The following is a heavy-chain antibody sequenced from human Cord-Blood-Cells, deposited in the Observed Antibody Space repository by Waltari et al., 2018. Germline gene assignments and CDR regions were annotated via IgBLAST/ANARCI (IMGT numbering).Heavy chain of an antibody. CDR3: AKGDGRAY. CDR2: ISYDGSNK. V-gene: IGHV3-30*18. Sequence: QVQLVESGGGVVQPGRSLRLSCAASGFTFSSYGMHWVRQAPGKGLGWVAVISYDGSNKYYADSVKGRFTISRDNSKNTLYLQMNSLRAEDTAVYYCAKGDGRAYWGQGTLVTVSS. J-gene: IGHJ4*02. CDR1: GFTFSSYG. D-gene: IGHD3-10*02.